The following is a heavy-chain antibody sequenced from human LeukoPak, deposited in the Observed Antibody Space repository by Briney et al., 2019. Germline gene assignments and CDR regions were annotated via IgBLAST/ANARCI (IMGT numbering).Heavy chain of an antibody. CDR1: GFTFSSYG. Sequence: PGGSLRLSCAASGFTFSSYGMHWVRQAPGKGLEWVANIKQDGSEKYYVDSVKGRFTISRDNAKNSLYLQMNSLRAEDTAVYYCARVGANDAFDIWGQGTMVTVSS. D-gene: IGHD1-26*01. CDR2: IKQDGSEK. J-gene: IGHJ3*02. CDR3: ARVGANDAFDI. V-gene: IGHV3-7*01.